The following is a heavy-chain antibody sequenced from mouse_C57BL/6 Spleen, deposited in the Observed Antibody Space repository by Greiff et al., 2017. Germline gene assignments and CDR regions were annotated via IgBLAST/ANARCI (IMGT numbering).Heavy chain of an antibody. D-gene: IGHD1-1*01. CDR1: GFTFSDYG. CDR2: ISSGSSTI. V-gene: IGHV5-17*01. CDR3: ARLSGS. J-gene: IGHJ3*01. Sequence: EVQLMESGGGLVKPGGSLKLSCAASGFTFSDYGMHWVRQAPETGLEWVAYISSGSSTIYYADTVKGRFTISRDNAKNTLFLQMTSLRSEDTAMYYCARLSGSWGQGTLVTVSA.